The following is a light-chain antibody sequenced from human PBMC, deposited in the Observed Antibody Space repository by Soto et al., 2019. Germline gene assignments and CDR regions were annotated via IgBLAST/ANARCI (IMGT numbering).Light chain of an antibody. Sequence: QSALTQPASVSGSPGQSITISCTGTSSDIGAYNYVSWYQQHPGKAPKLMIYEVNNRPSGISNRFSGSKSGDTASLTISGLHTEDEADYYCCSYTTNSTYVFGTGTKVTV. V-gene: IGLV2-14*01. J-gene: IGLJ1*01. CDR1: SSDIGAYNY. CDR2: EVN. CDR3: CSYTTNSTYV.